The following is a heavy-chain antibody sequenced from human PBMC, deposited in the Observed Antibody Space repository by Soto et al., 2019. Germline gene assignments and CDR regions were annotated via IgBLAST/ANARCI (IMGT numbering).Heavy chain of an antibody. Sequence: GGSLRLSCAASGFTFSSYSMNWVRQAPGKGLEWVSSISSSSSYIYYADSVKGRFTISRDNAKNSLYLQMNSLRAEDTAVYYCARSVYGDYEDWFDPWGQGTLVTVSS. CDR1: GFTFSSYS. J-gene: IGHJ5*02. CDR3: ARSVYGDYEDWFDP. V-gene: IGHV3-21*01. CDR2: ISSSSSYI. D-gene: IGHD4-17*01.